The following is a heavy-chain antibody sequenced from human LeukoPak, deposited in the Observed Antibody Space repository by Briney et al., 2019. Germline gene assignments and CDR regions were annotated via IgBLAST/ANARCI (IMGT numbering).Heavy chain of an antibody. CDR1: GYTFTSYG. Sequence: ASVKVSCKASGYTFTSYGISWVRQAPGQGLEWMGWMNPNSGNTGYAQKFQGRVTITRNTSISTAYMELSSLRSEDTAVYYCARATPFYDFWSGSNWFDPWGQGTLVTVSS. J-gene: IGHJ5*02. V-gene: IGHV1-8*03. D-gene: IGHD3-3*01. CDR2: MNPNSGNT. CDR3: ARATPFYDFWSGSNWFDP.